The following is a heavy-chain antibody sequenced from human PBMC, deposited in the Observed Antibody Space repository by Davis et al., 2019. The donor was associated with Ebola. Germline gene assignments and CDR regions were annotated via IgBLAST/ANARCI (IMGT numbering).Heavy chain of an antibody. CDR1: GYTFTSYW. D-gene: IGHD1-1*01. J-gene: IGHJ4*02. Sequence: GESLKISCKGSGYTFTSYWIGWVRQMPGKGLEWMGNIYPGDSDTRYSPSFQGQVTISADKSITTAYLQWSSLKASDSAIYYCARPYNSGFDYWGQGTLVTVSS. V-gene: IGHV5-51*01. CDR3: ARPYNSGFDY. CDR2: IYPGDSDT.